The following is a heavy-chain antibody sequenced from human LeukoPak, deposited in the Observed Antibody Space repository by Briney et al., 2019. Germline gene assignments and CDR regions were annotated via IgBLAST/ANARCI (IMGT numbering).Heavy chain of an antibody. CDR3: AKDRETTASGTFDY. CDR2: IKNDGSIT. V-gene: IGHV3-74*01. CDR1: GFIFSGYW. D-gene: IGHD6-13*01. Sequence: GGSLRLSCAASGFIFSGYWMHWVRQAPGKGLVWLSRIKNDGSITSYADSVKGRFTISRDNAKNTLYLQMNSLRAEDTGVYYCAKDRETTASGTFDYWGQGTLVTVSS. J-gene: IGHJ4*02.